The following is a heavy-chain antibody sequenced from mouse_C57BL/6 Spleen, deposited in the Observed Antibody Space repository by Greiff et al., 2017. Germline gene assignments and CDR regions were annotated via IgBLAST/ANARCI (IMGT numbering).Heavy chain of an antibody. CDR2: IRNKANGYTT. Sequence: EVHLVESGGGLVQPGGSLSLSCAASGFTFTDYYMSWVRQPPGKALEWLGFIRNKANGYTTEYSASVKGRFTISIDNSQSILYLQMNALRAEDSATYYCAREDYDYEGFAYWGQGTLVTVSA. CDR3: AREDYDYEGFAY. J-gene: IGHJ3*01. CDR1: GFTFTDYY. D-gene: IGHD2-4*01. V-gene: IGHV7-3*01.